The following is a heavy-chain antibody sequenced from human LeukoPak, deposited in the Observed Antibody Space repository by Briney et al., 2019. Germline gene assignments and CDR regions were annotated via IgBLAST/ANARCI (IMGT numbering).Heavy chain of an antibody. CDR3: TTEEGSSWYVDY. CDR1: GFTFSNAW. CDR2: IKSKTDGGTT. J-gene: IGHJ4*02. V-gene: IGHV3-15*01. D-gene: IGHD6-13*01. Sequence: GGSLRLSCAASGFTFSNAWMSWVRQAPGKGLGWVGRIKSKTDGGTTDYAAPVKGRFTISRDDSKNTLYLQMNSLKTEDTAVYYCTTEEGSSWYVDYWGQGTLVTVSS.